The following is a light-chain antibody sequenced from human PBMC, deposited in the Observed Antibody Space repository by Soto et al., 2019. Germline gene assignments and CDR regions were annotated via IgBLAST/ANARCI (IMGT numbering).Light chain of an antibody. CDR3: QQFGNSVYT. CDR1: QSVSSNY. V-gene: IGKV3-20*01. Sequence: EIVLTQSPGTLSLSPGERATLSCRASQSVSSNYLAWYQQKPGQAPGLLVYSASTRATGVPDRFSGSGSGTDFTLTISRLEPEDFAVYYCQQFGNSVYTVGQGTNLEMK. J-gene: IGKJ2*01. CDR2: SAS.